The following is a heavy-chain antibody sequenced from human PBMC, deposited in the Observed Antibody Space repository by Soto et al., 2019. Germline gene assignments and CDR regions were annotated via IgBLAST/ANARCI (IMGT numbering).Heavy chain of an antibody. CDR3: AKRGTPGADDYDWFDP. J-gene: IGHJ5*02. Sequence: QVQLVESGGGVVQPGRSQRLSCVVSGFSFSSYGMHWVRQAPGKGLEWVAVISYDGTKKSYADSVKGRFTISRDNSQNTLYLDMNRLRVEDTAVYFCAKRGTPGADDYDWFDPWGQGTLVTVSS. V-gene: IGHV3-30*18. CDR2: ISYDGTKK. D-gene: IGHD4-17*01. CDR1: GFSFSSYG.